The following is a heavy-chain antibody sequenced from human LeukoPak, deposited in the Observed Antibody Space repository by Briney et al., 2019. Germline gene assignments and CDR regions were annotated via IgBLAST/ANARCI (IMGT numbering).Heavy chain of an antibody. V-gene: IGHV4-34*01. Sequence: PSETLSLTCAVYGGSFSGYYWSWIRQPPGNGLEWIGEINHSGSTNYNPSLKSRVTISVDTSKNQFSLKLSSVTAADTAVYYCARGGYSYGTGWFDPWGQGTLVTVSS. CDR2: INHSGST. CDR1: GGSFSGYY. J-gene: IGHJ5*02. CDR3: ARGGYSYGTGWFDP. D-gene: IGHD5-18*01.